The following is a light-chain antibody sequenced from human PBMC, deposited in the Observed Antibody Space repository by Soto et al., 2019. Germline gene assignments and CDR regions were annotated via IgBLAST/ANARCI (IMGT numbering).Light chain of an antibody. CDR2: GAS. CDR3: QQYSVWPLT. Sequence: EIVLTQSPATLSVSPGERAALSCSASQSVSNNLAWYQQRPGQPPRLLIFGASTRATGIPARFSGSGSEAEFALTISTLQSEDFAVYYCQQYSVWPLTFGGGTKVDI. V-gene: IGKV3D-15*01. CDR1: QSVSNN. J-gene: IGKJ4*01.